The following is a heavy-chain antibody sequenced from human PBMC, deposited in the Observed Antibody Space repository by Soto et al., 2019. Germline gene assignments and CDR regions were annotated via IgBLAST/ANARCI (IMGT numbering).Heavy chain of an antibody. Sequence: PGGSLRLSCAASGFTFSGSAMHWVRQASGKGLEWVGRIRSKANSYATAYAASVKGRFTISRDDSKNTAYLQMNSLKTEDTAVYYCTRHPTYSSGWGVSDYWGQGTLVTVSS. CDR3: TRHPTYSSGWGVSDY. CDR1: GFTFSGSA. CDR2: IRSKANSYAT. J-gene: IGHJ4*02. D-gene: IGHD6-19*01. V-gene: IGHV3-73*01.